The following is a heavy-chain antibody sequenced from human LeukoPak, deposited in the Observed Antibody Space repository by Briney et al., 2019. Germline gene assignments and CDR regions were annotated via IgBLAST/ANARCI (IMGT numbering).Heavy chain of an antibody. CDR2: INTNTGNP. V-gene: IGHV7-4-1*02. CDR1: GYTFTSYA. D-gene: IGHD3-10*01. CDR3: AREGGVRGVIISSWFDP. J-gene: IGHJ5*02. Sequence: GPVKVSCKASGYTFTSYAMNWVRQAPGQGLEWMGWINTNTGNPTYAQGFTGRFVFSLDTSVSTAYLQISSLKAEDTAVYYCAREGGVRGVIISSWFDPWGQGTLVTVSS.